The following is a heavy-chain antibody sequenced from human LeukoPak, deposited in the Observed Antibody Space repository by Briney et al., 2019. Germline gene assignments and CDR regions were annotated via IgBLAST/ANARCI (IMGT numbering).Heavy chain of an antibody. CDR2: ISSDGSTT. CDR3: ARDNSNYGGPFDF. V-gene: IGHV3-74*01. D-gene: IGHD1-7*01. J-gene: IGHJ4*02. Sequence: HPGGSLRLSCAASGFTLSNYWMPWVRQAPGKGLVWVSLISSDGSTTNYADSVKGRFTISRDSAKNTLSLQMHSLRAEDTAVYYCARDNSNYGGPFDFWGQGTLVTVSS. CDR1: GFTLSNYW.